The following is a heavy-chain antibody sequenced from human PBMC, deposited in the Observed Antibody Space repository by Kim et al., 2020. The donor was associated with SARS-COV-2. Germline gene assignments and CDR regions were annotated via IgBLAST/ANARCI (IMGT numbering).Heavy chain of an antibody. V-gene: IGHV3-23*01. CDR2: IDGGGGAT. Sequence: GGSLRLSCAASGFSFSMYGMNWVRQAPGKGLEWVSAIDGGGGATFDADSVKGRFTISRDNSKNTLYLQMNGLRADDTAVYYCAKRRECHSGSGYMDVWGQGTTVTVSS. CDR1: GFSFSMYG. D-gene: IGHD3-10*01. CDR3: AKRRECHSGSGYMDV. J-gene: IGHJ6*02.